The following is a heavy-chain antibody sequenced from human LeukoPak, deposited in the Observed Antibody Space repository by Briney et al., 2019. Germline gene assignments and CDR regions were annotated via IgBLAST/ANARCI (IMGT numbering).Heavy chain of an antibody. J-gene: IGHJ6*03. CDR1: GGSISSGGYY. CDR3: ARVTGPTTVVTPHYYYMDV. V-gene: IGHV4-31*03. D-gene: IGHD4-23*01. CDR2: IYYSGST. Sequence: PSQTLSLTCTVSGGSISSGGYYWSWIRQHPGKGLEWIGYIYYSGSTYYNPSLKSRVTISVDTSKNQFSLKLSSVTAADTAVYYCARVTGPTTVVTPHYYYMDVWGKGTTVTVSS.